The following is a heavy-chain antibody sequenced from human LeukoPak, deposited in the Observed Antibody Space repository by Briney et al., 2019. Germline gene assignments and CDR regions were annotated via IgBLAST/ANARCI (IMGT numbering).Heavy chain of an antibody. D-gene: IGHD3-22*01. V-gene: IGHV1-69*04. CDR3: ARDRRRTVYDGSGYYYDY. CDR1: GGTFSSYA. Sequence: ASVKVSCKASGGTFSSYAISWVRQAPGQGLEWMGRIIPILGIANYAQKFQGRVTITADKSTSTAYMELSSLRSEDTAVYYCARDRRRTVYDGSGYYYDYWGQGTLVTVSS. CDR2: IIPILGIA. J-gene: IGHJ4*02.